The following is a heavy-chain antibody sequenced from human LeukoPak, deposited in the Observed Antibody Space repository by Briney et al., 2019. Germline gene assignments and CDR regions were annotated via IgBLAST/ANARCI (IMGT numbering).Heavy chain of an antibody. J-gene: IGHJ4*02. CDR2: IKSSSSSI. CDR1: GFTFSSYS. Sequence: GGSLRLSCAASGFTFSSYSMNWVRQAPGKGLEWVSSIKSSSSSIYYADSVKGRFTISRDNAKNSLYLQMNSLRAEDTAVYYCAGDYYDSSGYYVEKGFDYWGQGTLVTVPS. V-gene: IGHV3-21*01. CDR3: AGDYYDSSGYYVEKGFDY. D-gene: IGHD3-22*01.